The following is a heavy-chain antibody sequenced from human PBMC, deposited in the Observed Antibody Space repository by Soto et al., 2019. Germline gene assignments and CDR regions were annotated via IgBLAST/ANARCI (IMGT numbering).Heavy chain of an antibody. V-gene: IGHV3-7*01. CDR1: GFTFSSYW. CDR2: IKQDGSEK. D-gene: IGHD3-3*01. J-gene: IGHJ6*02. Sequence: VGSLRLSCAASGFTFSSYWMSWVRQAPGKGLEWVANIKQDGSEKYYVDSVKGRFTISRDNAKNSLYLQMNSLRAEDTAVYYCARVDRIFGVVIEGYYYGMDVWGQGTTVTVSS. CDR3: ARVDRIFGVVIEGYYYGMDV.